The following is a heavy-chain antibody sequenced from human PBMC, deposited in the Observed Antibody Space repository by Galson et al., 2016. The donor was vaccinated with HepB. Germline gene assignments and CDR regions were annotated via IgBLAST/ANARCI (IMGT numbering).Heavy chain of an antibody. CDR1: GYSFNSYW. Sequence: QSGAEVKKPGESLRISCKGFGYSFNSYWINWVRQMPGKGLEWMGRVDPRDSHTNYSPPFQGHVTISADESISTAYLQWSSLKASDTAMYYCAKLQGWEDAFHIWGQGTMVTVSS. CDR3: AKLQGWEDAFHI. D-gene: IGHD1-26*01. CDR2: VDPRDSHT. V-gene: IGHV5-10-1*01. J-gene: IGHJ3*02.